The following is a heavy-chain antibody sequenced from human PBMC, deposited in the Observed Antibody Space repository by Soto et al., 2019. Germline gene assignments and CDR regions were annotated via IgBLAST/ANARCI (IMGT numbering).Heavy chain of an antibody. J-gene: IGHJ6*02. V-gene: IGHV1-69*13. CDR2: IIPIFGTA. CDR1: GGTFSSYA. D-gene: IGHD1-26*01. Sequence: ASVKVSCKASGGTFSSYAISWVRQAPGQGLEWMGGIIPIFGTANYAQKFQGRVTITADESTSTAYMELSSLRSEDTAVYYCARPLRRREYYYYGMDVWGQGTTVTVSS. CDR3: ARPLRRREYYYYGMDV.